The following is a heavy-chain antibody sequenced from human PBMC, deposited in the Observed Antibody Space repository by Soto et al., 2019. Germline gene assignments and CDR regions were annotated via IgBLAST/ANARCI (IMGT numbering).Heavy chain of an antibody. J-gene: IGHJ3*02. Sequence: GGSLRLSCAASGFTFSSYAMHWVRQAPGKGLEWVAVISYDGSNKYYADSVKGRFTISRDNSKNTLYLQMNSLRAEDTAVYHCASRQGGTGQPGAFDIWGQGTMVTVSS. CDR2: ISYDGSNK. D-gene: IGHD3-9*01. CDR1: GFTFSSYA. V-gene: IGHV3-30-3*01. CDR3: ASRQGGTGQPGAFDI.